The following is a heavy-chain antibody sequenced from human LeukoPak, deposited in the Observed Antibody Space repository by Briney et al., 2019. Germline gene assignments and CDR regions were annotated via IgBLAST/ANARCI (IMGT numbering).Heavy chain of an antibody. J-gene: IGHJ5*02. CDR1: GFTFSSYW. CDR2: INSDGSST. D-gene: IGHD3-3*01. CDR3: ARGVTIFGVVIKFYNWFDP. Sequence: GGSXRLSCAASGFTFSSYWMHWVRQAPGKGVVWVSRINSDGSSTSYADSVKGRFTISRDNAKNTLYLQMNSLRAEDTAVYYCARGVTIFGVVIKFYNWFDPWGQGTLVTVSS. V-gene: IGHV3-74*01.